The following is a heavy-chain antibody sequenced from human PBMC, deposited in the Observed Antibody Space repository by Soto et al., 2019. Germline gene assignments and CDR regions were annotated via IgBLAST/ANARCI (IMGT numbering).Heavy chain of an antibody. Sequence: EVQLVESGGDLVQPGGSLRLSCAASGFIFSNYWMSWVRQAPGKGLEWVANISQDGGENYLVDSVKGRFTISGDNAKYVLFLQMDSLRAEDTAVYHCARVLWFGELLGTFDIWGQGTMVDVSS. V-gene: IGHV3-7*01. J-gene: IGHJ3*02. CDR3: ARVLWFGELLGTFDI. CDR2: ISQDGGEN. D-gene: IGHD3-10*01. CDR1: GFIFSNYW.